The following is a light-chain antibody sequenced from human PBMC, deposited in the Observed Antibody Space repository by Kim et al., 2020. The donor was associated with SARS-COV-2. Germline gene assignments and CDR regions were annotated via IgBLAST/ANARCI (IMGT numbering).Light chain of an antibody. CDR3: QQYNNWPPLT. CDR1: QSVSSN. J-gene: IGKJ4*01. Sequence: EIVMTQSPATLSVSPGERATLSCRASQSVSSNLAWYQQKPGLAPRLLIYGASTRATGVPARFSGSGSGTDFTLTISSLQSEDFAVYYCQQYNNWPPLTFGGGTKVEIK. CDR2: GAS. V-gene: IGKV3-15*01.